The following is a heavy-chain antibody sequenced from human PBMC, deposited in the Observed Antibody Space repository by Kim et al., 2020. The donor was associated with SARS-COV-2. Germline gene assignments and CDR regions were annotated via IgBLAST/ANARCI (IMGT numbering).Heavy chain of an antibody. CDR1: GFTFSSYG. CDR2: ISYDGSNK. J-gene: IGHJ4*02. Sequence: GGSLRLSCAASGFTFSSYGMHWVRQAPGKGLEWVAVISYDGSNKYYADSVKGRFTISRDNSKNTLYLQMNSLRAEDTAVYYCAKDFVGQQLVDYWGQGTLVTVSS. D-gene: IGHD6-13*01. CDR3: AKDFVGQQLVDY. V-gene: IGHV3-30*18.